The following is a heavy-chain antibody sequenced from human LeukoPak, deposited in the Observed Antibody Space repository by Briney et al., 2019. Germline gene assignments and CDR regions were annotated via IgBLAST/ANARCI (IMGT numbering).Heavy chain of an antibody. CDR2: ITSSSNYI. CDR1: GFTFSSLS. CDR3: TRDLAFYYYDSSGYFGAFDI. D-gene: IGHD3-22*01. J-gene: IGHJ3*02. V-gene: IGHV3-21*01. Sequence: GGSLRLSCAASGFTFSSLSMNWVRQAPGKGLEWVSSITSSSNYIHYADSVKGRFTISRDNAKNSLYLQMNSLRAEDTAVYYCTRDLAFYYYDSSGYFGAFDIWGQGTTVTVSS.